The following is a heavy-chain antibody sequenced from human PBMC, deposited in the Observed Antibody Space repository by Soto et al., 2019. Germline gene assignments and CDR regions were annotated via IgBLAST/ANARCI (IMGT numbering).Heavy chain of an antibody. D-gene: IGHD3-9*01. CDR3: ATYDTVDY. CDR2: INHSGST. Sequence: SETLSLTSAVHGGSFSGYYWSWIRQPPGKGLEWIGEINHSGSTNYNPSLKSRVTISVVTSKNQFSLKLSSVTAADTAVYYCATYDTVDYWGQGTLVTVSS. V-gene: IGHV4-34*01. CDR1: GGSFSGYY. J-gene: IGHJ4*02.